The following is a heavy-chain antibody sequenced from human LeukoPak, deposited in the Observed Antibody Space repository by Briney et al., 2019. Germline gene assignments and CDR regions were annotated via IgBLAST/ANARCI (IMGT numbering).Heavy chain of an antibody. Sequence: SETLSLTCTVSGGSISSSSYYWGWIRQPPGKGLEWIGSIYYSGNTYYNPSLKSRVTISVDTSKNQFSLKLSSVTAADTAVYYCAARDSSGYYYGDDAFDIWGQGTMVTVSS. J-gene: IGHJ3*02. D-gene: IGHD3-22*01. CDR2: IYYSGNT. CDR3: AARDSSGYYYGDDAFDI. CDR1: GGSISSSSYY. V-gene: IGHV4-39*07.